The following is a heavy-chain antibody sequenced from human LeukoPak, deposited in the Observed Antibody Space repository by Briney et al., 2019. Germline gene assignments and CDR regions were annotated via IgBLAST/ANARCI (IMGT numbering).Heavy chain of an antibody. CDR2: INPNSGVT. Sequence: ASVTVSCMASGYTFTDYYMHWVRQAPGQGLEWMGWINPNSGVTEYAHKFRGRVTMTRDTSISTAYMDLSGLRSDDTAVYYCARGANYYDSSGPPGYWGQGALVTVSS. V-gene: IGHV1-2*02. D-gene: IGHD3-22*01. J-gene: IGHJ4*02. CDR1: GYTFTDYY. CDR3: ARGANYYDSSGPPGY.